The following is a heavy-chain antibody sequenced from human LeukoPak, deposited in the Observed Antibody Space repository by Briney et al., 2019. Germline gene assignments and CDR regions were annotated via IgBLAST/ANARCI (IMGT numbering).Heavy chain of an antibody. Sequence: GGSLRLSCAASGFTFSSYAMSWVRQAPGKGLEWVSAISGSGGSTYYADSVKGRFTISRDNSKNTLYLQMNSLRAEDTAVYYCAKDPDYYYDSSGYSDAFDIWGQGTMVTVSS. D-gene: IGHD3-22*01. CDR2: ISGSGGST. V-gene: IGHV3-23*01. CDR1: GFTFSSYA. J-gene: IGHJ3*02. CDR3: AKDPDYYYDSSGYSDAFDI.